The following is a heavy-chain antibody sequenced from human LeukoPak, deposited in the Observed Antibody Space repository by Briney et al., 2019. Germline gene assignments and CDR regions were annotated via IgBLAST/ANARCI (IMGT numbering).Heavy chain of an antibody. CDR2: INPSGGST. J-gene: IGHJ5*02. V-gene: IGHV1-46*01. CDR3: ARVKAMGDGWFDP. D-gene: IGHD3-16*01. Sequence: ASVKVSCKASGYTFTSYYMHWVRQAPGQGLEWMGVINPSGGSTSYAQKFQGRVTMTRGTSTSTVYMELSSLRSEDTAVYYCARVKAMGDGWFDPWGQGTLVTVSS. CDR1: GYTFTSYY.